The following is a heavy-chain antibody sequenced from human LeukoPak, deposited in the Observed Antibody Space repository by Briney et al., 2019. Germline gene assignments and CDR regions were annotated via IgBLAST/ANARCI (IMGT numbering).Heavy chain of an antibody. Sequence: SETLSLTCTVSGGSISSYYWSWIRQPPGKGLEWIGYIYYSGSTNYNPSLKSRVTISVDTSKNQFSLKLSSVTAADTAVYYCAIQYCSSTSCYTYHAFDIWGQGTMVTVSS. J-gene: IGHJ3*02. CDR3: AIQYCSSTSCYTYHAFDI. D-gene: IGHD2-2*02. CDR2: IYYSGST. CDR1: GGSISSYY. V-gene: IGHV4-59*08.